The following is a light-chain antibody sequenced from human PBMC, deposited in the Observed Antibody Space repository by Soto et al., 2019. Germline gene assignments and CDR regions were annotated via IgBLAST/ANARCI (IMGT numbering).Light chain of an antibody. J-gene: IGKJ5*01. V-gene: IGKV3-11*01. CDR2: DAS. Sequence: EIVLTQSPATLSLSPGERATLSFSASQSVSSYLAWYQQKPGQAPRLLIYDASNRATGIPARFSGSGSGTDFTLTISSLEPEDFAVYYCQQRSNWPPESFGQGTRLEI. CDR1: QSVSSY. CDR3: QQRSNWPPES.